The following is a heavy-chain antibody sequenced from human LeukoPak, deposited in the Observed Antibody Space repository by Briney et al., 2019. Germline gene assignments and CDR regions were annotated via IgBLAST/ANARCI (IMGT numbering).Heavy chain of an antibody. Sequence: GGSLRLPCAASGFPFSTYSMNWVRQAPGKGLEWVSSISRISNYIYADSVKGRFTISRDNAKNSLYLQMNSLRAEDTAVYYCARDRREGIVATVDAFDIWGQGTMVTVSS. CDR2: ISRISNYI. V-gene: IGHV3-21*01. D-gene: IGHD5-12*01. CDR1: GFPFSTYS. CDR3: ARDRREGIVATVDAFDI. J-gene: IGHJ3*02.